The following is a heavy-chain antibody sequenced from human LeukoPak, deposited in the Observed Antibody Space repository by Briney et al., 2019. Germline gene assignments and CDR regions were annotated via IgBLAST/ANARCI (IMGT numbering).Heavy chain of an antibody. D-gene: IGHD2-2*02. CDR3: AREDPQTYCSSTSCYKEVVAATRSDAFDI. CDR1: GFTFSSYW. V-gene: IGHV3-7*01. CDR2: IKQDGSEK. J-gene: IGHJ3*02. Sequence: QTGGSLRLSCAASGFTFSSYWMSWVRQAPGKGLEWVANIKQDGSEKYYVDSVKGRFTISRDNAKNSLYLQMNSLRAEDTAVYYCAREDPQTYCSSTSCYKEVVAATRSDAFDIWGQGTMVTVSS.